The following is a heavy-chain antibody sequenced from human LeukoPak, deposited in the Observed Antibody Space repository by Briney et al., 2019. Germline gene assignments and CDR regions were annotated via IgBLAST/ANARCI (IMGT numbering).Heavy chain of an antibody. D-gene: IGHD6-19*01. CDR3: ATGYSSGWYPGGVDY. CDR2: ISSDGSST. V-gene: IGHV3-74*01. J-gene: IGHJ4*02. CDR1: GFTFSSYW. Sequence: GGSLRLSCAASGFTFSSYWMHWVRQAPGKGLVWVSRISSDGSSTGYADSVKGRFTISRDNAKNTLYLQMNSLRAEDTAVYYRATGYSSGWYPGGVDYWGQGTLVTVSS.